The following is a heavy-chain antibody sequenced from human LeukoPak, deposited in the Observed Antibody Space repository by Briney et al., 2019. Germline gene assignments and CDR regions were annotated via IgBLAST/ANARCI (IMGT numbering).Heavy chain of an antibody. J-gene: IGHJ5*02. Sequence: GGSLRLSCAASGFTVSSNYMTWVRQAPGKGLEWVSVIYSGGSTYYADSLEGRFTISRDNSKNTPYLQMNSLRAEDTAVYYCARAGSTGWYGDWFDPWGQGTLVTVSS. CDR3: ARAGSTGWYGDWFDP. CDR1: GFTVSSNY. D-gene: IGHD6-19*01. V-gene: IGHV3-53*01. CDR2: IYSGGST.